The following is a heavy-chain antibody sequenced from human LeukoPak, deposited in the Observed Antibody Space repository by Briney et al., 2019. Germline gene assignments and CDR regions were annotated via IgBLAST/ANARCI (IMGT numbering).Heavy chain of an antibody. V-gene: IGHV3-9*01. CDR3: AKESVVVVAATALTSDYYYYYYYMDV. D-gene: IGHD2-15*01. J-gene: IGHJ6*03. CDR2: ISWNSASI. Sequence: PGRCLRLSCAASGFTFDDYAMHWVRQAPGKGLEWDSGISWNSASIGYADSVKGRFTISRDNAKNSLYLQMNSLRAEDTALYYCAKESVVVVAATALTSDYYYYYYYMDVWGKGTTVTVSS. CDR1: GFTFDDYA.